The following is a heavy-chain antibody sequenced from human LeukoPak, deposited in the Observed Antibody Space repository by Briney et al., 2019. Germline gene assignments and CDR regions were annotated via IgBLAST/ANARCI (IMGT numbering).Heavy chain of an antibody. V-gene: IGHV4-59*01. CDR1: GGSISSYG. J-gene: IGHJ4*02. D-gene: IGHD3-16*01. Sequence: AGSLSLTCTDSGGSISSYGWNWVRQPPGKGLEWIGDIYYSGSTNYNPSLKSRVTMSVDTSNNQFSLTLSSVTAADTAVYYCARDRLGEPIDYWGQGTLVTVSS. CDR3: ARDRLGEPIDY. CDR2: IYYSGST.